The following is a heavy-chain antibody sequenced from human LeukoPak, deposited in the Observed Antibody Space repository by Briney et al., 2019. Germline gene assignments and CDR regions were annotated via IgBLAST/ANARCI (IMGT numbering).Heavy chain of an antibody. Sequence: GGSPRLSCAASGFTVSSNYMSWVRQAPGKGLEWVSVIYSGGSTYYADSVKGRFTISRHNSKNTLYLQMNSLRAEDTAVYYCARDAIGGYYFDYWGQGTLLPDSS. V-gene: IGHV3-53*04. D-gene: IGHD3-10*01. J-gene: IGHJ4*02. CDR2: IYSGGST. CDR3: ARDAIGGYYFDY. CDR1: GFTVSSNY.